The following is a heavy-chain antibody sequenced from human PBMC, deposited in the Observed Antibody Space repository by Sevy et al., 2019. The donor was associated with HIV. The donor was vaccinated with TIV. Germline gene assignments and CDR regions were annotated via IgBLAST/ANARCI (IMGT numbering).Heavy chain of an antibody. J-gene: IGHJ4*02. V-gene: IGHV3-23*01. D-gene: IGHD2-8*01. Sequence: GGSLRLSCTASGFAFDDYSMSWIRQAPGKGLEWVATLSFGCGKINYADSVKGRFTISRVNSKNSFYLQMDNLRVDDTALYYCAREGCTRPLDYWGQGTRVTVSS. CDR1: GFAFDDYS. CDR2: LSFGCGKI. CDR3: AREGCTRPLDY.